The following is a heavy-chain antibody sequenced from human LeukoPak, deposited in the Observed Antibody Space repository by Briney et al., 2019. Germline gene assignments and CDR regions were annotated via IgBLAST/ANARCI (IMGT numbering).Heavy chain of an antibody. J-gene: IGHJ4*02. V-gene: IGHV4-39*01. CDR3: ARHEVAMADTAY. CDR2: IYHSGST. CDR1: GASISSSSYY. D-gene: IGHD6-19*01. Sequence: SETLSLTCTVSGASISSSSYYWGWIRQPPGKGLEWIGSIYHSGSTYYNPFLKSRVTIAVDTSKNQFSLKLSSVTAADTAVYYCARHEVAMADTAYWGQGILVTVSS.